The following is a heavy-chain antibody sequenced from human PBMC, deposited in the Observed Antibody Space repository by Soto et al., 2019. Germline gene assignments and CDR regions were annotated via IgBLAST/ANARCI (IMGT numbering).Heavy chain of an antibody. CDR1: GGSFSGYY. D-gene: IGHD2-8*02. Sequence: QVQLQQWGAGLLKPSETLSLTCAVYGGSFSGYYWTWIRQPPGTGLEWIGEINQSGRTNYNPSLKSRVTISVDTSKNQFSLKLTSVTAADTAVYYCARDTITGLFDYWGQGTLVTVSS. CDR3: ARDTITGLFDY. CDR2: INQSGRT. J-gene: IGHJ4*02. V-gene: IGHV4-34*01.